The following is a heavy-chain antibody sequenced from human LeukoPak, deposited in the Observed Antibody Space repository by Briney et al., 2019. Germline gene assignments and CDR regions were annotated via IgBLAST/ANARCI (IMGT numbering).Heavy chain of an antibody. CDR3: AKEPTVPAAPQGDY. Sequence: PSETLSLTCTVSGGSISSYYWSWIRQPPGKGLEWIGYIYYSGSTNYNPSLKSRVTISVDTSKNQFSLKLSSVTAADTAVYYCAKEPTVPAAPQGDYWGQGTLVTVSS. CDR1: GGSISSYY. V-gene: IGHV4-59*01. J-gene: IGHJ4*02. CDR2: IYYSGST. D-gene: IGHD2-2*01.